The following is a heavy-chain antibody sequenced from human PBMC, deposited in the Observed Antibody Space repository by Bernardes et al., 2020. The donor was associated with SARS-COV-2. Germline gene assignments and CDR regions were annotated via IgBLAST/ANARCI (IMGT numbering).Heavy chain of an antibody. CDR2: MSASGGTT. D-gene: IGHD3-16*01. CDR1: GFTFSTYA. V-gene: IGHV3-23*01. J-gene: IGHJ4*02. Sequence: GGSLRLSCAASGFTFSTYAMSWVRQAPGKGLEWVSGMSASGGTTFYADSVNGRFTISRDSSKTTLYLQMNSLRAEDTAIYYCAKAHPTNYDYVWGGPNPFDNWGQGTLVTVSS. CDR3: AKAHPTNYDYVWGGPNPFDN.